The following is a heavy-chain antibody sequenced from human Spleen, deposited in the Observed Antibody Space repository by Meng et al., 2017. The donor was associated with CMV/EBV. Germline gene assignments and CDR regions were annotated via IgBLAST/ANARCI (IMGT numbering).Heavy chain of an antibody. J-gene: IGHJ4*02. CDR2: INPYSAGT. D-gene: IGHD1-1*01. CDR1: GYSFTAYY. Sequence: ASVKVSCKASGYSFTAYYMHWVRQAPGQGLEWMGWINPYSAGTAQKFQGRVTMTRDTSISTAYMELRGLRPDDTAMYYCARGKGGLEVPVIDYWGQGTRVTVSS. V-gene: IGHV1-2*02. CDR3: ARGKGGLEVPVIDY.